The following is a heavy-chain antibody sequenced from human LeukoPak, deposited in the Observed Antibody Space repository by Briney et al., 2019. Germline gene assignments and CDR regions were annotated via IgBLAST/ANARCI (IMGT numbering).Heavy chain of an antibody. CDR2: ISYDGSNK. Sequence: GGSLRLSCAASGFTFSSYAMHWVRQAPGKGLEWVAVISYDGSNKYYADFVKGQFTISRDNSKNTLYLQMSSLSTDDTAVYYCARDPVPWLRSVDYWGQGTLVTVSS. V-gene: IGHV3-30-3*01. D-gene: IGHD6-19*01. J-gene: IGHJ4*02. CDR3: ARDPVPWLRSVDY. CDR1: GFTFSSYA.